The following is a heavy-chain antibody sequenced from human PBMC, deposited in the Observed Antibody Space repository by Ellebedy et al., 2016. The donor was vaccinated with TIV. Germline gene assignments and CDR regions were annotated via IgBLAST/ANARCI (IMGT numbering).Heavy chain of an antibody. V-gene: IGHV3-21*01. J-gene: IGHJ4*02. D-gene: IGHD1-26*01. CDR1: GFTFSSYS. Sequence: GESLKISXAASGFTFSSYSMNWVRQAPGKGLEWVSSISSSSSYIYYADSVKGRFTISRDNAKNSLYLQMNSLRAEDTAVYYCARDNYPVGANYFDYWGQGTLVTVSS. CDR2: ISSSSSYI. CDR3: ARDNYPVGANYFDY.